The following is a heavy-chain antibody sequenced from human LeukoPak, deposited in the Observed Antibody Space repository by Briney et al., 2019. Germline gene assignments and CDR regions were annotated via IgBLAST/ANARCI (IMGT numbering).Heavy chain of an antibody. J-gene: IGHJ4*02. V-gene: IGHV3-72*01. D-gene: IGHD3-22*01. CDR3: ARGLDTSGYSDY. CDR2: SRNKANSYTT. CDR1: GFTFSDHY. Sequence: GASLRLSRAASGFTFSDHYMDWVRQAPGKGLEWVGRSRNKANSYTTEYAASVKGRFTISRDDSKNSVCLQMNSLKTEDTAVYYCARGLDTSGYSDYWGQGTLVTVSP.